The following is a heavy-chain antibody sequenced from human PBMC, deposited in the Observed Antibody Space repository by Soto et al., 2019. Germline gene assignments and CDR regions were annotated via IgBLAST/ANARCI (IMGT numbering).Heavy chain of an antibody. CDR2: ISGSGGST. CDR3: AKFFERLYLWRSGYFYDY. Sequence: EVQLLESGGGLVQPGGSLRLSCAASGFTFSSYAMSWVRQAPGKGLEWVSAISGSGGSTYYADSVKGRFTISRDNSKNTLYLQMNSLRAEDTAVYYCAKFFERLYLWRSGYFYDYWGQGTLVTVSS. CDR1: GFTFSSYA. D-gene: IGHD3-22*01. J-gene: IGHJ4*02. V-gene: IGHV3-23*01.